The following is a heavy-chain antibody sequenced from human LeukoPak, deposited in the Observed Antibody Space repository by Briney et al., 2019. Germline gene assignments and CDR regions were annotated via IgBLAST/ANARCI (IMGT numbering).Heavy chain of an antibody. CDR2: INPTGTGT. D-gene: IGHD1-26*01. V-gene: IGHV1-46*01. CDR3: ARDKLVGATILDF. J-gene: IGHJ4*02. Sequence: ASVKVSCKASGYTFINNWMHWVRQAPGQGLEWIGLINPTGTGTLYAQKFQGRVTMTRDMSTSTDYMELKSLRSEDTAVYYCARDKLVGATILDFWGQGTLVTVSS. CDR1: GYTFINNW.